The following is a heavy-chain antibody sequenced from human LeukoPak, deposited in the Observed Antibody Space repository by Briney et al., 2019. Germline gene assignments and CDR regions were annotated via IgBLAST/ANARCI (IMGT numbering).Heavy chain of an antibody. Sequence: GGSLRLSCAASGFTLSRYSMNCVPEAPGRGLECGSSLSSSRSYIYSADSVKGRYTISRDNGKSPLYLEMNSLRAEDTAVYYCAKDGGHQLLIGTWFDPCGQGTLVTVSS. D-gene: IGHD2-2*01. CDR2: LSSSRSYI. V-gene: IGHV3-21*01. CDR3: AKDGGHQLLIGTWFDP. CDR1: GFTLSRYS. J-gene: IGHJ5*02.